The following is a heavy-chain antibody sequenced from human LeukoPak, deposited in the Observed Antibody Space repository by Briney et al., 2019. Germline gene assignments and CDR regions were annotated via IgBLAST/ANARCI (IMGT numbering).Heavy chain of an antibody. D-gene: IGHD3-10*01. V-gene: IGHV3-23*01. CDR1: GFTFRRYG. Sequence: SGGSLRLSCAASGFTFRRYGMNWVRQAPGKGLEWVSAISGRGENTYYGDSVKGRFTISRDNSKNTLFLHMNSLRAEDTAVYSCAKGYYGSGSYGWFDYWGQGTLVTVSS. J-gene: IGHJ4*02. CDR2: ISGRGENT. CDR3: AKGYYGSGSYGWFDY.